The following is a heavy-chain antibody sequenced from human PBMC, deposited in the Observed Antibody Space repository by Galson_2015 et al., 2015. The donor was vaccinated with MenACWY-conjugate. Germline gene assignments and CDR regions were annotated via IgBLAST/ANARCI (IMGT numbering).Heavy chain of an antibody. CDR3: ARGHLKLDP. CDR2: IKPDGSDK. Sequence: SLRICCEASGFTFNTFWMSWVRQAPGKGLEWVANIKPDGSDKYYVDSVKGRFTISRDNAKNSLYLQMNSLRVDDTAMYYCARGHLKLDPWGQATLVTVSS. V-gene: IGHV3-7*01. J-gene: IGHJ5*02. CDR1: GFTFNTFW.